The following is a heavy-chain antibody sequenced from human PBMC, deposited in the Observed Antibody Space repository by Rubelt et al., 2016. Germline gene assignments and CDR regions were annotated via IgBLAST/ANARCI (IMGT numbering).Heavy chain of an antibody. CDR1: GGSFSGYH. V-gene: IGHV4-34*01. CDR3: ARGLGMGWFDS. Sequence: QVQLKQWGAGLLKPSDTLSLTCAVYGGSFSGYHWSWIRQSPGKGLEWIGEVNHSGNTNYSPSLKGRVTISEDPSKNQFSLKLNSLTAADTAVYYWARGLGMGWFDSWGHGTQVTVFS. CDR2: VNHSGNT. J-gene: IGHJ5*01. D-gene: IGHD1-26*01.